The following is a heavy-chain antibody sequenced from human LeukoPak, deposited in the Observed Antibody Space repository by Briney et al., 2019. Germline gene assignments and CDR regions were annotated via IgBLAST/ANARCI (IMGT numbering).Heavy chain of an antibody. CDR2: ISGSGGST. CDR1: GFTFSSYA. V-gene: IGHV3-23*01. D-gene: IGHD3-22*01. CDR3: AKIIGESYYYDSSGYYSNFDY. J-gene: IGHJ4*02. Sequence: TGGSLRLSCAASGFTFSSYAMSWVRQAPGKGLEWVSAISGSGGSTYYADSVKGRFTISRDNSKNTLYLQMNSLRAEDTAVYYCAKIIGESYYYDSSGYYSNFDYWGQGTLVTVSS.